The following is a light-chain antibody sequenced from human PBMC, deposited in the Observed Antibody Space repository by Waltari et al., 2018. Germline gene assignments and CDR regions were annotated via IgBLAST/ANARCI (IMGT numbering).Light chain of an antibody. CDR2: GAS. J-gene: IGKJ1*01. CDR3: QQYGSSPPRT. Sequence: EIVLTQSPGTLSLSPGERATLSCRASQTVSSSYLAWYQQKPGQAPRLLLCGASSRATGIPDRFSGSGSGTDFTLTISRLEPEDFAVYYCQQYGSSPPRTFGQGTKVEIK. V-gene: IGKV3-20*01. CDR1: QTVSSSY.